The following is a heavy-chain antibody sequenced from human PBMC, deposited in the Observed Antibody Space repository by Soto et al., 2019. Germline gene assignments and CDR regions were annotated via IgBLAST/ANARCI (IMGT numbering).Heavy chain of an antibody. D-gene: IGHD3-9*01. V-gene: IGHV3-7*01. CDR1: GFTFSSYW. J-gene: IGHJ4*02. CDR2: IKQDGSEK. CDR3: ATTPRDILTGYYSGYFDY. Sequence: EVQLVESGGGLVQPGGSLRLSCAASGFTFSSYWMSWVRQAPGKGLEWVANIKQDGSEKYYVDSVKGRFTISRDNAKNSLYLQMNSLRDEDTAVYYCATTPRDILTGYYSGYFDYWGQGTLVTVSS.